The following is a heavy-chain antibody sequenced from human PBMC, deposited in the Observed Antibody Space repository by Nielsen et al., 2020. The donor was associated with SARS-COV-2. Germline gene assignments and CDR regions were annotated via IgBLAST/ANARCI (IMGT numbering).Heavy chain of an antibody. J-gene: IGHJ4*02. V-gene: IGHV1-3*01. CDR3: ARDRVGGYGGYLFDY. CDR2: INAGNGNT. CDR1: GYTFTSYY. Sequence: ASVKVSCKASGYTFTSYYMHWVRQAPGQRLEWMGWINAGNGNTKSSQQFQGRVTITRDTSASTAYMELSSLRSEDTAVYYCARDRVGGYGGYLFDYWGQGTLVTVSS. D-gene: IGHD5-12*01.